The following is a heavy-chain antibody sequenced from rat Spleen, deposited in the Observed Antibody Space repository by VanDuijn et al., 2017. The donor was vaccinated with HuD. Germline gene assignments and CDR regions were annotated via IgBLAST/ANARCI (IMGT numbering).Heavy chain of an antibody. J-gene: IGHJ2*01. V-gene: IGHV5-25*01. D-gene: IGHD1-9*01. CDR1: GFTFSNYY. CDR2: ISTGGGST. Sequence: EVQLVESGGGLVQPGRSMKLSCAALGFTFSNYYMAWVRQAPTKGLEWVASISTGGGSTYYRDSVKGRFTISRDNAKSTLSLQMDSLRSEDTATYYCARRHYGYTDYFDYWGQGVMVTVSS. CDR3: ARRHYGYTDYFDY.